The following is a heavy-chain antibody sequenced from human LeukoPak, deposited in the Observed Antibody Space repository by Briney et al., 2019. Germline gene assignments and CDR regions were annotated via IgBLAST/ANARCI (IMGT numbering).Heavy chain of an antibody. D-gene: IGHD6-13*01. V-gene: IGHV3-21*01. CDR3: ARDPTVAEAW. Sequence: GGSLRLSCAASGFTFSNYAMSWVRQAPGKGLEWVSSISSGGSYIYCANSVKGRFTTSRDNARNSLYLQMNSLRAEDTAVYYCARDPTVAEAWWGQGTQVTVSS. CDR1: GFTFSNYA. CDR2: ISSGGSYI. J-gene: IGHJ4*02.